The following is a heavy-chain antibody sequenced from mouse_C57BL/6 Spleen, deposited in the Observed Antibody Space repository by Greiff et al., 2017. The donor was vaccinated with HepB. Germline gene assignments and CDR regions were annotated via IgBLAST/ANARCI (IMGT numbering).Heavy chain of an antibody. CDR1: GYTFTSYG. CDR2: IYPRSGNT. V-gene: IGHV1-81*01. J-gene: IGHJ2*01. D-gene: IGHD1-1*01. Sequence: VQRVESGAELARPGASVKLSCKASGYTFTSYGISWVKQRTGQGLEWIGEIYPRSGNTYYNEKFKGKATLTADKSSSTAYMELRSLTSEDSAVYFCARSSPITTVVAPFDYWGQGTTLTVSS. CDR3: ARSSPITTVVAPFDY.